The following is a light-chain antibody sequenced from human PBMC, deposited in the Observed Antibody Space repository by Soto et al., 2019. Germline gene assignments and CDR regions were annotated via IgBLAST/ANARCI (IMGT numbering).Light chain of an antibody. CDR3: QQYDNSPLT. J-gene: IGKJ4*01. Sequence: EIVLTQSPGTLSLSPGERATLSCTASQSISGSYLAWYQQKPGQAPRVVIYGVSRRATGIPDRFSGSGSGTDFTLTISRLEPEDLAVYYCQQYDNSPLTFGGATKVEVK. CDR1: QSISGSY. V-gene: IGKV3-20*01. CDR2: GVS.